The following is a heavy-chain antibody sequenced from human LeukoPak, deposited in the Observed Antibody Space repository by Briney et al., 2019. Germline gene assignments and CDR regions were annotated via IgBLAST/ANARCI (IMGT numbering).Heavy chain of an antibody. CDR2: ISGSDGDT. CDR1: GFTFSSYA. Sequence: GGCLRLSCAASGFTFSSYAMNWVRQAPGKGLEWLSTISGSDGDTYYGDPVKGRFTISRDNSKNMLYLQMNSLRAEDTAIYYCAKDFTMLRGVPEYWGQGTLVIVSS. J-gene: IGHJ4*02. CDR3: AKDFTMLRGVPEY. V-gene: IGHV3-23*01. D-gene: IGHD3-10*01.